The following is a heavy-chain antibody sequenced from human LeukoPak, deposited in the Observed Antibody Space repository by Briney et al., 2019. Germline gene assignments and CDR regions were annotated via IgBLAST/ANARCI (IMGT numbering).Heavy chain of an antibody. D-gene: IGHD4-11*01. CDR2: IYYSGST. V-gene: IGHV4-39*07. CDR1: GGSISSSSYY. Sequence: PSETLSLTCTVSGGSISSSSYYWGWIRQPPGKGLEWIGSIYYSGSTYYNPSLKSRVTISVDTSKNQFSLKLSSVTAADTAVYYCARGGDYTEAPRDWFDPWGQGTLVTVSS. J-gene: IGHJ5*02. CDR3: ARGGDYTEAPRDWFDP.